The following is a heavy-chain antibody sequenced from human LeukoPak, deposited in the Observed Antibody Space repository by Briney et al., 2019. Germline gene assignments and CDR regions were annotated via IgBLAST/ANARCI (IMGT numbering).Heavy chain of an antibody. J-gene: IGHJ3*02. Sequence: GRSLRLSCAASGFTFSSYGMHWVRQAPGKGLEWVAVISYDGSNKYYADSVKGRFTISRDNSKNTLYLQMNSLRAEDTAVYYCAKGASFCGGDCDAFDIWGQGTMVTVSS. CDR1: GFTFSSYG. CDR3: AKGASFCGGDCDAFDI. V-gene: IGHV3-30*18. CDR2: ISYDGSNK. D-gene: IGHD2-21*02.